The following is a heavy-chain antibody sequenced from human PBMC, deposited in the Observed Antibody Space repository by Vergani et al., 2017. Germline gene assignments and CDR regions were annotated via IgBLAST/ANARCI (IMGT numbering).Heavy chain of an antibody. CDR2: IIPIFGTA. D-gene: IGHD1-26*01. CDR3: ERDPLGRSGSYYDDYDYGMDV. CDR1: GGTFSSYA. Sequence: QVQLVQSGAEVKKPGSSVKVSCKASGGTFSSYAISWVRQATGQGLEWLGGIIPIFGTANYAQKFQGRVTITADKFTITADMELSSLSSEDTAVYYCERDPLGRSGSYYDDYDYGMDVWGQGTTVTVSS. V-gene: IGHV1-69*06. J-gene: IGHJ6*02.